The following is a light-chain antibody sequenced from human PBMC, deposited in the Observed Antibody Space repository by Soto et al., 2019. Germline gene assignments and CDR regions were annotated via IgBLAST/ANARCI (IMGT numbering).Light chain of an antibody. J-gene: IGLJ2*01. CDR2: DVS. Sequence: QSALTQPRSVSGSPGQSVTISCTGTNSDVGGYNYVSWYQQHPGKAPKVMIYDVSERPSGVPDRFSGSKSGNTASLTISGLQAEDEADYYCRSYAGSYTVVFGGGTKLTVL. CDR3: RSYAGSYTVV. V-gene: IGLV2-11*01. CDR1: NSDVGGYNY.